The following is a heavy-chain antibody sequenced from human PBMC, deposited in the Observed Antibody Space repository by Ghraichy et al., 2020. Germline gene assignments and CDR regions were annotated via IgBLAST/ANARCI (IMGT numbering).Heavy chain of an antibody. CDR3: ARRGFYFDF. CDR1: GGSFSGYY. V-gene: IGHV4-34*01. J-gene: IGHJ4*01. Sequence: SETLSPTCAVYGGSFSGYYWSWIRQSPGKGLEWIGENTHSGSTKYNPSLKSRVTISVDTSKNQFTLHVSSVTAADTAVYYCARRGFYFDFWGRGTQVTVSS. CDR2: NTHSGST.